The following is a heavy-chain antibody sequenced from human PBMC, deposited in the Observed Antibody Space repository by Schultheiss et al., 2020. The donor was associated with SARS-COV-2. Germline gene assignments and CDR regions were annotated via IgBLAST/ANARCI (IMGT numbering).Heavy chain of an antibody. CDR3: ARYSSSWYQGVVDY. CDR2: IYHSGST. J-gene: IGHJ4*02. D-gene: IGHD6-13*01. CDR1: GYSISSGYY. V-gene: IGHV4-38-2*01. Sequence: SETLSLTCAVSGYSISSGYYWGWIRQPPGKGLEWIGSIYHSGSTYYNPSLKSRVTISVDTSKNQFSLKLSSVTAADTAVYYCARYSSSWYQGVVDYWGQGTLVTVSS.